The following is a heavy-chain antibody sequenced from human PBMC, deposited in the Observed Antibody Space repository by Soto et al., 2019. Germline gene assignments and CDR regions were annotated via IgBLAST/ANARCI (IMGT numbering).Heavy chain of an antibody. D-gene: IGHD3-10*01. CDR3: ATATYTMVREPYYFDY. V-gene: IGHV1-24*01. CDR2: FDPEDGET. J-gene: IGHJ4*02. CDR1: GYTLTELS. Sequence: ASVKVSCKVSGYTLTELSMHWVRQAPGKGLEWMGGFDPEDGETIYAQKFQGRVTMTEDTSTDTAYMELSSMRSEDTAVYYCATATYTMVREPYYFDYWGQGTLVTVSS.